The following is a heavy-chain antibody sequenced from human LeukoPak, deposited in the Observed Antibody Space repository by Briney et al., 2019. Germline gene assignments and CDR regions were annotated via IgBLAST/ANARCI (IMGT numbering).Heavy chain of an antibody. CDR1: GGSISSSSYY. CDR2: IFYSGST. V-gene: IGHV4-61*05. D-gene: IGHD1-26*01. CDR3: ATQARIVGATGYFDY. J-gene: IGHJ4*02. Sequence: KSSETLSLTCTVSGGSISSSSYYWSWIRQPPGKGLEWIGYIFYSGSTNYNPSLKSRVTISLDTSKNQFSLKLSSVTAADTAVYYCATQARIVGATGYFDYWGQGTLVTVSS.